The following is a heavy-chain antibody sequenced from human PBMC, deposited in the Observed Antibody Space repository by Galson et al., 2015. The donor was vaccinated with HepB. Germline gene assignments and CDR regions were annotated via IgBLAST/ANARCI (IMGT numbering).Heavy chain of an antibody. CDR1: GFTFNSYS. D-gene: IGHD3-16*01. V-gene: IGHV3-30*03. J-gene: IGHJ3*02. Sequence: SLRLSCAASGFTFNSYSMHWVRQAPGKRLEWVAVISKDGRNIYYADSVKGRFTVSREKSKNTLYLQMNSLRDDDTAVYYCARNSVHGDASVRMIKKVFLITPFDMWGPGTVVTVSS. CDR2: ISKDGRNI. CDR3: ARNSVHGDASVRMIKKVFLITPFDM.